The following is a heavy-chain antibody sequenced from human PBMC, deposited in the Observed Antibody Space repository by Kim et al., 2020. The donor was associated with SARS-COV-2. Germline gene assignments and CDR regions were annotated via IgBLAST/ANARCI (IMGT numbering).Heavy chain of an antibody. CDR2: ISGSGGST. Sequence: GGSLRLSCAASGFTFSSYAMSWVRQAPGKGLEWVSAISGSGGSTYYADSVKGRFTISRDNSKNTLYLQMNSLRAEDTAVYYCAKDQSGGYSYAQWDYWGQGTLVTVSS. V-gene: IGHV3-23*01. CDR1: GFTFSSYA. CDR3: AKDQSGGYSYAQWDY. D-gene: IGHD5-18*01. J-gene: IGHJ4*02.